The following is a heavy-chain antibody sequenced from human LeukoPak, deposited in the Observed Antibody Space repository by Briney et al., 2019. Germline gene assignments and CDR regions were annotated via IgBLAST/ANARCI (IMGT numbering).Heavy chain of an antibody. Sequence: ASVKVSCKTSGYTFTSYDINWVRQATGQGLECMGWMNPNSGNTGYAQKFQGRVTMTRNTSISTAYMELSSLRSEDTAVYYCARGFYYGSGSLRPFYYYYYYYMDVWGKGTTVTVSS. CDR2: MNPNSGNT. V-gene: IGHV1-8*01. CDR1: GYTFTSYD. CDR3: ARGFYYGSGSLRPFYYYYYYYMDV. J-gene: IGHJ6*03. D-gene: IGHD3-10*01.